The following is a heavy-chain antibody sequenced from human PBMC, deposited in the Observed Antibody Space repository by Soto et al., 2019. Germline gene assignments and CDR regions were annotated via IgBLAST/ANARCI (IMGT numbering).Heavy chain of an antibody. CDR2: IWCDGSIK. Sequence: PGGSLRLSCAASGFTFTTYGMHWVRQAPGRGLEWVAVIWCDGSIKYYADSVKGRFTISRDNSKNTLYLQMNSLRAEDTAVYYCARIDCTSGSCRPYAYYDMDVWGQGTTVTVSS. J-gene: IGHJ6*02. CDR1: GFTFTTYG. V-gene: IGHV3-33*01. D-gene: IGHD2-15*01. CDR3: ARIDCTSGSCRPYAYYDMDV.